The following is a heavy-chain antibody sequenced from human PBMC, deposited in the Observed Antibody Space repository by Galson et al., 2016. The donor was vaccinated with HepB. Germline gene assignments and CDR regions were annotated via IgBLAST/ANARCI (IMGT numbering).Heavy chain of an antibody. D-gene: IGHD1-1*01. V-gene: IGHV3-9*01. CDR3: ARGSNDWAGIDY. J-gene: IGHJ4*02. CDR1: GFTFDDYA. Sequence: SLRLSCAASGFTFDDYAMHWVRQAPGKGPEWVSGISWNSGSIGYADSVKGRFTISRDNAKNSLYLHMNSLGAEDTAVYFCARGSNDWAGIDYWGQGTLVTVSS. CDR2: ISWNSGSI.